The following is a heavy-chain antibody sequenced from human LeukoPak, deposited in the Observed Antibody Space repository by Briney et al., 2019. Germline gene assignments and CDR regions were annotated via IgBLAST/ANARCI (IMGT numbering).Heavy chain of an antibody. J-gene: IGHJ4*02. V-gene: IGHV1-18*01. CDR2: ISAYNGNT. Sequence: ASVKVSCKASGYTFTSYGISWVRQAPGQGLEWMGWISAYNGNTNYAQKLQGRVTMTTDTSTSTAYMELRSLRSDDTAVYYCARDRRIAAAPLTLNYWGQGTLVTVSS. CDR3: ARDRRIAAAPLTLNY. CDR1: GYTFTSYG. D-gene: IGHD6-13*01.